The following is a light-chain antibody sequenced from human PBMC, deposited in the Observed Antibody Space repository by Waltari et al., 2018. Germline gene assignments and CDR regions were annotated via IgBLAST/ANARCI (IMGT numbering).Light chain of an antibody. CDR2: GAS. J-gene: IGKJ1*01. V-gene: IGKV1-39*01. CDR1: QSINTN. CDR3: QQSYITPWT. Sequence: DIQMTQSPSSLSASVGDRITITCQASQSINTNLNWYQQKLGKAPKLLIYGASSLHSGVPSRFSGSGSGTEFTLTIDNLQPEDFATYHCQQSYITPWTFGQGTKVEIK.